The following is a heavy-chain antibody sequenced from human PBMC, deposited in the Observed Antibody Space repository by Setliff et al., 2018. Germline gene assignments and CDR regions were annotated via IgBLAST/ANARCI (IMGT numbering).Heavy chain of an antibody. J-gene: IGHJ3*02. CDR3: ARKGISALSGAFDM. D-gene: IGHD1-26*01. V-gene: IGHV4-4*07. Sequence: PSETLSLTCTVSGGSISNYYWSWIRQPAGKGLEWIGRIYTSGSTNYNPSLKSRVTMSVDTSKNQFSLKLSSVTAADTAVYYCARKGISALSGAFDMWGQGTMVNVSS. CDR1: GGSISNYY. CDR2: IYTSGST.